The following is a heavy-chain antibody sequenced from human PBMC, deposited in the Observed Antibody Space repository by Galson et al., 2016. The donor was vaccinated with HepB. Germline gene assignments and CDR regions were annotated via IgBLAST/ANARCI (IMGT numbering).Heavy chain of an antibody. CDR1: GFTLSSSA. CDR2: ITETGSFA. J-gene: IGHJ6*04. D-gene: IGHD4-17*01. V-gene: IGHV3-23*01. CDR3: GRDYPTMTDRYPYHVDV. Sequence: SLRLSCAASGFTLSSSAMTWVRQAPGRGLEWVSAITETGSFAYYADSVRGRFTLSRDTSKNTVYLQMTYPRADDTALYYCGRDYPTMTDRYPYHVDVWGKGTAVTVSS.